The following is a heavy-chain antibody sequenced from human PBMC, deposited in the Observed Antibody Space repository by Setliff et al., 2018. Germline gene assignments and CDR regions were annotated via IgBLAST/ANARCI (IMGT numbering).Heavy chain of an antibody. CDR2: INPLFETT. CDR3: ALEYSNSSPTVYYYMDV. CDR1: GYTFTDYY. Sequence: ASVKVSCKAFGYTFTDYYMHWVRQAPGQGLEWMGWINPLFETTNYVEKFQGRVTITADKSTSTAYMELSRLTSEDTAVYYCALEYSNSSPTVYYYMDVWGKGTTVTVSS. D-gene: IGHD6-6*01. V-gene: IGHV1-2*02. J-gene: IGHJ6*03.